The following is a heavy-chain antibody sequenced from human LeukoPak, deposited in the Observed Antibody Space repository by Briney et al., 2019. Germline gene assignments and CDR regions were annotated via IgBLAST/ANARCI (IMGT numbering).Heavy chain of an antibody. V-gene: IGHV3-53*01. CDR1: GLTVSSNC. Sequence: GSLRLSCAASGLTVSSNCMSWVRQAPGKGLEWVSFIYSGGNTYYADSVKGRFTISRGNSKNTVHLQMNSLRAEDTAMYYCARRAGDYSHPYDYWGQGTLVTVSS. J-gene: IGHJ4*02. D-gene: IGHD3-22*01. CDR3: ARRAGDYSHPYDY. CDR2: IYSGGNT.